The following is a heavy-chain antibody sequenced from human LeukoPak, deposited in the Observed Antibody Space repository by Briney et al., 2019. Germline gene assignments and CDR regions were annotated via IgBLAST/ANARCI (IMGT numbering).Heavy chain of an antibody. J-gene: IGHJ6*03. D-gene: IGHD3-3*01. CDR2: INPNSGGT. CDR3: ATDPRTTVFGTFRYYYMDV. V-gene: IGHV1-2*02. Sequence: GASVKVSCKASGYTFTGYYMHWVRQAPGQGLEWMGWINPNSGGTNYAQKFQGRVTMTRDTSISTAYMELSRLTSDDTAVYYCATDPRTTVFGTFRYYYMDVWGEGTTVAVSS. CDR1: GYTFTGYY.